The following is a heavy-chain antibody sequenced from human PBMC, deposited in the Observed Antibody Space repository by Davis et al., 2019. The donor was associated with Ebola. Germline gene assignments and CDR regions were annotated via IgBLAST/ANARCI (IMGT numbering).Heavy chain of an antibody. V-gene: IGHV1-18*01. J-gene: IGHJ1*01. CDR3: ARAPGLGCSSTSCYLDFQH. CDR2: INAYNGNT. CDR1: GYTFTSYG. D-gene: IGHD2-2*01. Sequence: ASVKVSCKASGYTFTSYGISWVRQAPGQGLEWMGWINAYNGNTNYAQKLQGRVTMTTDTSTSTAYMELRSLRSDDTAVYYCARAPGLGCSSTSCYLDFQHWGQGTLVTVSS.